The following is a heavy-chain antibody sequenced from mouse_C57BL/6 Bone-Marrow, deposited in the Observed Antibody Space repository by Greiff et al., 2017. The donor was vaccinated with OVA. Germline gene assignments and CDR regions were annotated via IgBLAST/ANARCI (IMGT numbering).Heavy chain of an antibody. CDR3: TREGKGFFDY. J-gene: IGHJ2*01. V-gene: IGHV5-9-1*02. CDR2: ISSGGDYI. CDR1: GFTFSSYA. Sequence: EVQRVESGAGLVKPGGSLKLSCAASGFTFSSYAMSWVRQTPEKRLEWVAYISSGGDYIYYADTVKGRFTISRDNARNTLYLQMSSLKSEDTAMYYCTREGKGFFDYWGQGTTLTVSS.